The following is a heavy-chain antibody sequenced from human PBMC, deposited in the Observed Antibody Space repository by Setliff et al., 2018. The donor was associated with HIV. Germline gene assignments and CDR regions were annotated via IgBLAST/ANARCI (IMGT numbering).Heavy chain of an antibody. Sequence: SETLSLTCTVPGGSISSHYWSWIRQPPGKGLEWIGSIYYSGSTNYNPSLKSRVTISVDTSKNQFSLKLSSVTAADTAVYYCARDNNYYDSSGYYPYNWFDPWGQGTLVTVSS. CDR1: GGSISSHY. CDR2: IYYSGST. V-gene: IGHV4-59*11. CDR3: ARDNNYYDSSGYYPYNWFDP. D-gene: IGHD3-22*01. J-gene: IGHJ5*02.